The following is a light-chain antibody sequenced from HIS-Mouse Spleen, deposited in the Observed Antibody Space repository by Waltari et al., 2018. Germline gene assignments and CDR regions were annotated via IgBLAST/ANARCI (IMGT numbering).Light chain of an antibody. CDR1: QAISSY. Sequence: DIQFTQSPSFLLAFLGEKATITCRPSQAISSYLAWYQQKPGKAPKLLIYAAATVQSGVPSRFSGSGSETEFTLTISSLQPEDFATYYCQQINSYPPTFGQGTKVEIK. J-gene: IGKJ1*01. CDR3: QQINSYPPT. V-gene: IGKV1-9*01. CDR2: AAA.